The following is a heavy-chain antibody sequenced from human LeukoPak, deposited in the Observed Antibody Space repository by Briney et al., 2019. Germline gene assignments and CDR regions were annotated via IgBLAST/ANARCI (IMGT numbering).Heavy chain of an antibody. CDR3: ARGAARMVEMGTIISFEY. J-gene: IGHJ4*02. D-gene: IGHD5-24*01. Sequence: PGGSLRLSCAASGFTFSSYSMNWVRQAPGKGLEWVSSISSSSSYIYYADSVKGRFTISRDNAKNSLYLQMNSLRAEDTAVYYCARGAARMVEMGTIISFEYWGQGTLVIVSS. CDR1: GFTFSSYS. CDR2: ISSSSSYI. V-gene: IGHV3-21*01.